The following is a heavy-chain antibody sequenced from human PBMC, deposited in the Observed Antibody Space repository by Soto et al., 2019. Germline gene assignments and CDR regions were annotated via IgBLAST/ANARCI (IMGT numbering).Heavy chain of an antibody. CDR2: ISYDGSNK. CDR1: GFTFSTYG. Sequence: GGSLRLSCAASGFTFSTYGMHWVRQAPGGVLDWVAVISYDGSNKYYADSVKGRFTISRDNSKNTVYLQMNSLRAEDTAVYYCAKDQAWGYGQLWFFDYWGRGTLVTVSS. CDR3: AKDQAWGYGQLWFFDY. V-gene: IGHV3-30*18. J-gene: IGHJ4*02. D-gene: IGHD5-18*01.